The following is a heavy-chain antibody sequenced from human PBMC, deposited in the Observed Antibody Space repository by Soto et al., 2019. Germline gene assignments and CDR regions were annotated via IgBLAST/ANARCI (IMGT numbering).Heavy chain of an antibody. V-gene: IGHV3-7*03. CDR1: GFTFTGYC. J-gene: IGHJ4*02. CDR2: INQDGSEK. D-gene: IGHD5-12*01. CDR3: AKWSGYGDL. Sequence: EVQLVESGGGLVRPGGSLRLSCAASGFTFTGYCMNWVRQAPGEGLEWVATINQDGSEKYYVDSVKGRFTISRDNVENSLYLQMNSLRAEDTAVYFCAKWSGYGDLWGQGTLVTVSS.